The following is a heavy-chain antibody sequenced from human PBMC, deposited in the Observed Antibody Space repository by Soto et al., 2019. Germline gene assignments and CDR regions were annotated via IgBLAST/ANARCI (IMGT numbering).Heavy chain of an antibody. CDR3: ARDSGGPTTVTFDY. Sequence: QVQLVESGGGVVQPGRSLRLSCAASGFTFSSYAMHWVRQAPGKGLEWVAVISYDGSNKYYADSVKGRFTISRDNSKNTLYLQMNSLRAEHTAVYYCARDSGGPTTVTFDYWGQGTLVTVSS. CDR2: ISYDGSNK. D-gene: IGHD4-17*01. J-gene: IGHJ4*02. V-gene: IGHV3-30-3*01. CDR1: GFTFSSYA.